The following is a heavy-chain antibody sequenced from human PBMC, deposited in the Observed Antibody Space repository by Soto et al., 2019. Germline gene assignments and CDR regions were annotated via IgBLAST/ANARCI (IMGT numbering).Heavy chain of an antibody. Sequence: SETLSPTCAVLGGSFSGYYWSWIRQPPGKGLEWSGEINHSGSTNYNPSLKSRVTISVDTSKNQFSLKLSSVTAADTAVYYCARGLDYDFWSGYVNWFDPWGQGTLVTVSS. D-gene: IGHD3-3*01. CDR1: GGSFSGYY. V-gene: IGHV4-34*01. CDR3: ARGLDYDFWSGYVNWFDP. CDR2: INHSGST. J-gene: IGHJ5*02.